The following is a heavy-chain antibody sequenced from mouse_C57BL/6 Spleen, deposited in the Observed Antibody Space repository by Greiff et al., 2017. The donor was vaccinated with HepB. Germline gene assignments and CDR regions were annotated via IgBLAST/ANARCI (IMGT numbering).Heavy chain of an antibody. Sequence: QVQLQQSGAELVKPGASVKISCKASGYAFSSYWMNWVKQRPGKGLEWIGQIYPGDGDTNYNGKFKGKATLTADKSSSTAYMQLSSLTSENSAVYFCARWAHYYYGSSYYYFDCWGQGTTLTVSS. J-gene: IGHJ2*01. CDR1: GYAFSSYW. V-gene: IGHV1-80*01. D-gene: IGHD1-1*01. CDR2: IYPGDGDT. CDR3: ARWAHYYYGSSYYYFDC.